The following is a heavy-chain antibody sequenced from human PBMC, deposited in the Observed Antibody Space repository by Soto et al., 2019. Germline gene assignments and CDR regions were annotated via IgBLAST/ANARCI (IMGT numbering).Heavy chain of an antibody. V-gene: IGHV3-23*01. Sequence: GGSLRLSCASAGFTFSSYAMSWVRQAPGKGLGWVSAISGSGGRTYYADSVKGRFTISRDNSKNTLYLQVNSLRAENHAVYYCGNGTSSSLYYYSLLEDWGKGTPV. J-gene: IGHJ6*03. CDR3: GNGTSSSLYYYSLLED. CDR2: ISGSGGRT. D-gene: IGHD6-13*01. CDR1: GFTFSSYA.